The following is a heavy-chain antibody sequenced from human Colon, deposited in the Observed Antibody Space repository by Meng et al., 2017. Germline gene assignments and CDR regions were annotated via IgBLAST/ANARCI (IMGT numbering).Heavy chain of an antibody. CDR2: INPDGSDP. Sequence: GESLKISCTGSGFSFTDHWMHWVRQGPGKGPVWVSRINPDGSDPTYADSVKGRFTISRDNAKNTVYLQMDSLRAEDSALYYCTNDRLNHWGQGALVTVSS. CDR1: GFSFTDHW. D-gene: IGHD1-1*01. V-gene: IGHV3-74*03. J-gene: IGHJ1*01. CDR3: TNDRLNH.